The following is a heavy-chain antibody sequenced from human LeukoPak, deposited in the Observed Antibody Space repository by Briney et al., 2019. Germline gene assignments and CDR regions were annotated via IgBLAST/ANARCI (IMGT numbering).Heavy chain of an antibody. Sequence: PGGSLRLSCAASGFTFSNHAMMWVRQAPGRGLEGVSAISGGGVSTYYTDSVKGRFTISRDNSKNTLYLQMNSLRAEDTAVYYCALYLRVRGDYWGQGTLVSVSS. D-gene: IGHD3-10*01. CDR3: ALYLRVRGDY. V-gene: IGHV3-23*01. J-gene: IGHJ4*02. CDR1: GFTFSNHA. CDR2: ISGGGVST.